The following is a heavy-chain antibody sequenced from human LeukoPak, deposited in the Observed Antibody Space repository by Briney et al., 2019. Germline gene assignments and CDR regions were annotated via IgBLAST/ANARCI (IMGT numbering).Heavy chain of an antibody. CDR1: GFTFSGSW. J-gene: IGHJ3*02. V-gene: IGHV3-74*01. CDR2: INSDGSGT. Sequence: GGSLRLSCAASGFTFSGSWMHWVRQVSGKGLVWVSYINSDGSGTKYADSVKGRFTVSRDNAKNTLYLQMNSLRADDTAVYYCARDRSTTSWYDAFDIWGQGTMVTASS. CDR3: ARDRSTTSWYDAFDI. D-gene: IGHD2-2*01.